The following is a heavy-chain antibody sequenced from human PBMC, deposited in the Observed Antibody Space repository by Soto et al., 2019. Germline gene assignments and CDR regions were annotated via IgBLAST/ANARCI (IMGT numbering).Heavy chain of an antibody. J-gene: IGHJ4*02. CDR1: GGSISTYY. D-gene: IGHD6-19*01. Sequence: TSETLSLTCTVSGGSISTYYWGWIRQSPGKGLEWIGEIYRSGSTNYNPSLKSRVTISVDRSKNQFSLNLTSLTAADTAVYYCARDPRIAVAGYFDSWGQGTLVTVSS. CDR3: ARDPRIAVAGYFDS. CDR2: IYRSGST. V-gene: IGHV4-59*12.